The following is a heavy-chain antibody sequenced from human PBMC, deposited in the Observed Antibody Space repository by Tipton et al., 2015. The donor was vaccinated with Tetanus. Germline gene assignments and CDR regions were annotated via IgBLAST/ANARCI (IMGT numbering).Heavy chain of an antibody. J-gene: IGHJ4*02. V-gene: IGHV3-23*01. D-gene: IGHD5/OR15-5a*01. CDR2: ISGRDGNT. CDR3: AKDGCFSVGCLGSDY. CDR1: GFTFSSYA. Sequence: SLRLSCAASGFTFSSYAMNWVRQAPGKGLEWVAAISGRDGNTYYADSVRGRLTISRDNSKNTLYLQMNSLRAEDTAVYYCAKDGCFSVGCLGSDYWGQGNLVTVSS.